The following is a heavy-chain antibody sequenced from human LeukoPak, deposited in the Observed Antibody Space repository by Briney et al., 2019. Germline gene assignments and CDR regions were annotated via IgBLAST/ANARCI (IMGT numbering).Heavy chain of an antibody. J-gene: IGHJ4*02. CDR3: AKRRQGEGGGFDY. V-gene: IGHV3-33*06. Sequence: GRSLRLSCVVSGFTFSSYGMHWVRQAPGKGLEWVALIWYDGSNKYYADSVKGRFTISRDNSKNTLYLQMNSLRAEDTAVYYCAKRRQGEGGGFDYWGQGTLVTVSS. CDR1: GFTFSSYG. CDR2: IWYDGSNK. D-gene: IGHD3-10*01.